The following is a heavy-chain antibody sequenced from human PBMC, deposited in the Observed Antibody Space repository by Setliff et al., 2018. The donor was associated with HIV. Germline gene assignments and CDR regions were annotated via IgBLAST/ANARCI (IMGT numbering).Heavy chain of an antibody. Sequence: SETLSLTCTVSGGSISSGSYYWSWIRQPAGKGLEWIGRIYTSGSTNYNPSLKSRVTISVDTSKNQFSLKLSSVTAADTAVYYCAGSWSGYPLSFGYWGQGTLVTVTS. J-gene: IGHJ4*02. CDR3: AGSWSGYPLSFGY. V-gene: IGHV4-61*02. CDR1: GGSISSGSYY. CDR2: IYTSGST. D-gene: IGHD3-3*01.